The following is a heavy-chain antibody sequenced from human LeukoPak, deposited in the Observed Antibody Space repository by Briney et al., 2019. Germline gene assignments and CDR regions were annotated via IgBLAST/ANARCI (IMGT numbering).Heavy chain of an antibody. V-gene: IGHV1-69*05. CDR2: IIPIFGTA. CDR1: GGTFSSYA. J-gene: IGHJ4*02. CDR3: VRDGDDFNFDY. Sequence: GASVKVSCKASGGTFSSYAISWVRQAPGQGLEWMGGIIPIFGTANYAQKFQGRVTITTDESTSTAYMELSSLRAEDTAVYFCVRDGDDFNFDYWGQGSLVTVSS. D-gene: IGHD5-24*01.